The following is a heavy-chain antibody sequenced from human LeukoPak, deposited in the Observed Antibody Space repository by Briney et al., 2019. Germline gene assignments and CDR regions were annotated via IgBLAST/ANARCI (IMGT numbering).Heavy chain of an antibody. Sequence: SETLSLTCAVYGGSFSGYYWSWIRQPPGKGLEWIGEINHSGSTNYNPSLKSRVTISVDTSKNQFSQNLRSVTAADTAVYYCARDSSIAARSWFDPWGQGTLVTVSS. J-gene: IGHJ5*02. CDR3: ARDSSIAARSWFDP. CDR1: GGSFSGYY. CDR2: INHSGST. V-gene: IGHV4-34*01. D-gene: IGHD6-6*01.